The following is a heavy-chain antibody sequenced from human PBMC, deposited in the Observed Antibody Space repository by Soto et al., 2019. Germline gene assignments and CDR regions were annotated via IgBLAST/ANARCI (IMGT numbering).Heavy chain of an antibody. CDR3: ASQYSSSSYYGMDV. CDR1: GGTFSSYA. CDR2: IIPIFGTA. D-gene: IGHD6-13*01. Sequence: ASVKVSCKASGGTFSSYAISWVRQAPGQGLEWMGGIIPIFGTANYAQKFQGRVTITADKSTSTAYMELSSLRSEDTAVYYCASQYSSSSYYGMDVWGQGTTVTVS. V-gene: IGHV1-69*06. J-gene: IGHJ6*02.